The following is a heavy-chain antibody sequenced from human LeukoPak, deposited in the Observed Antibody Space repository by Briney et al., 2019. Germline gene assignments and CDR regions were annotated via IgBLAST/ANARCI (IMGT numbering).Heavy chain of an antibody. CDR1: GFTFSSYE. CDR3: ARQLRFYY. V-gene: IGHV3-48*03. CDR2: ISSKSSITT. D-gene: IGHD3-10*01. Sequence: GGSLRLSCAASGFTFSSYEMNWVRQAPGKGLEWVSYISSKSSITTYYADSVKGRFTISRDNAKNSLYLQMNSLRAEDTAVYYCARQLRFYYWGQGILVTVSS. J-gene: IGHJ4*02.